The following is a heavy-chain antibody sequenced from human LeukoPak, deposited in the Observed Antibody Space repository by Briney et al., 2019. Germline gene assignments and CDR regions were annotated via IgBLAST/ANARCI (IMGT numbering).Heavy chain of an antibody. V-gene: IGHV3-74*01. Sequence: GGSLRLSCAASGFTFGSYWMHWVRQAPGKGLVWVSRINTDGSSTSYADSVKGRFTISRDNAKNTLYLQMNSLRAEDTAVYYCARGRNTAMVRDYFDYWGQGTLVTVSS. J-gene: IGHJ4*02. CDR1: GFTFGSYW. CDR2: INTDGSST. CDR3: ARGRNTAMVRDYFDY. D-gene: IGHD5-18*01.